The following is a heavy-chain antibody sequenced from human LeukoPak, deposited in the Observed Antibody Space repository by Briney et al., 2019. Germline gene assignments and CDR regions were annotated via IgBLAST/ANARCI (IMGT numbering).Heavy chain of an antibody. CDR3: ARDSRPNRGYSYGSDY. V-gene: IGHV3-30*04. CDR1: GFTFSGSP. Sequence: GGSLRLSCAASGFTFSGSPMHWVRQAPGKGLDWVAIISDDGGRKFYADSVKGRFTISRDNSKNTLYLQMNSLRAEDTAVYYCARDSRPNRGYSYGSDYWGQGTLVTVSS. J-gene: IGHJ4*02. D-gene: IGHD5-18*01. CDR2: ISDDGGRK.